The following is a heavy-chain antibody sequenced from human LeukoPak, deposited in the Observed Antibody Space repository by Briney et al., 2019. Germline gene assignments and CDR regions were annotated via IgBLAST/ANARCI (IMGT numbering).Heavy chain of an antibody. J-gene: IGHJ4*02. CDR3: ARERYTYSRWVKGTLDY. CDR2: IYYSGST. D-gene: IGHD6-13*01. CDR1: GGSISSSSYY. Sequence: SETLSLTCTVSGGSISSSSYYWGWIRQPPGKGLEWIGSIYYSGSTYYNPSLKSRVTISVDTSKNQFSLKLSSVTAADTAVYYCARERYTYSRWVKGTLDYWGQGTLVTVSS. V-gene: IGHV4-39*07.